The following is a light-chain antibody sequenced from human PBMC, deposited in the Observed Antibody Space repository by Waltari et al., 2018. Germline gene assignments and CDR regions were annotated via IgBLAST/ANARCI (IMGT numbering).Light chain of an antibody. V-gene: IGLV2-23*01. Sequence: QSALTQPASVSGSPGQPITISCTGTSSDVGSYTLVSWYPQHPGKAPKLMIYEGSKRPSGVSNRFSGSKSGNTASLTISGLQAEDEADYYCCSYAGSYVFGTGTKVTVL. CDR2: EGS. J-gene: IGLJ1*01. CDR1: SSDVGSYTL. CDR3: CSYAGSYV.